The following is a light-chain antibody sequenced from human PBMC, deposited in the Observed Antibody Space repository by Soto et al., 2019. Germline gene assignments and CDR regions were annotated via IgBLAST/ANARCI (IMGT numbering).Light chain of an antibody. CDR2: GAS. CDR3: QHHNSYSQT. V-gene: IGKV1-5*01. Sequence: DIQMTQSPPTLSASVGDRVTITCRASQSIRHYLAWYQQMPGKAPKLLIYGASTLQSGVPSRFSGSGSGTVFTLTISSLQPDDFGTYYCQHHNSYSQTFGQGTKVELK. J-gene: IGKJ1*01. CDR1: QSIRHY.